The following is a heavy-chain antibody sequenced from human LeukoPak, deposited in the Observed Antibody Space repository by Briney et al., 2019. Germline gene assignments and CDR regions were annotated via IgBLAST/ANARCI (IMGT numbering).Heavy chain of an antibody. J-gene: IGHJ5*02. V-gene: IGHV1-46*01. D-gene: IGHD2-2*01. CDR1: GYTFTSFY. CDR2: INPSGGST. CDR3: ARAIVVVPAHHPNWFDP. Sequence: GASVKVSCKASGYTFTSFYMHWVRQAPGQGLEWMGIINPSGGSTSYAQKFQGRVTMTRDMSTSTVYMELSSLRSEDTAVYYCARAIVVVPAHHPNWFDPWGQGTLVTVSS.